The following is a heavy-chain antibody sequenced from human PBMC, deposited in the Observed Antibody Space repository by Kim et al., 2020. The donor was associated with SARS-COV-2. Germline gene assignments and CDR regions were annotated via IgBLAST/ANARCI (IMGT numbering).Heavy chain of an antibody. CDR1: GGSVTRTTYY. Sequence: SETLSLTCTVSGGSVTRTTYYWGWVRQPPGKGLEWVASIYYTGTPYYNPSLESRVTISIDTSRNQFSLRLTSVTAADTATYYCAPVVIPAPHFRDVWG. D-gene: IGHD2-2*01. J-gene: IGHJ6*02. V-gene: IGHV4-39*07. CDR3: APVVIPAPHFRDV. CDR2: IYYTGTP.